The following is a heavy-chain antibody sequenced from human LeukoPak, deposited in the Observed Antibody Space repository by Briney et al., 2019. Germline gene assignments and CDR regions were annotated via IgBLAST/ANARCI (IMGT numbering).Heavy chain of an antibody. CDR3: ASGYSYGPTKYYFDY. D-gene: IGHD5-18*01. CDR2: IYYSGST. Sequence: SQTLSLTCTVSGGSISSGGYYWSWIRQHPGKGLEWIGYIYYSGSTYYNPSLKSRVTISVDTSKNQFSLKLSSVTAADTAVYYCASGYSYGPTKYYFDYWGQGTLVTVSS. V-gene: IGHV4-31*03. CDR1: GGSISSGGYY. J-gene: IGHJ4*02.